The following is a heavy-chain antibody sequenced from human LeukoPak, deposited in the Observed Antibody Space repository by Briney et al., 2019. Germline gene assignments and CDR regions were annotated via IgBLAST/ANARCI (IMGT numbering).Heavy chain of an antibody. Sequence: ASVKVSCKASGYTFTSYYMHWVRQAPGQGLEWMGIINPSSGSTSYAQKFQGRVTMTRDMSTSTVYMELSSLRSEDTAVYYCARDQSRQNTEAYFDYWGQGTLVTVSS. CDR2: INPSSGST. D-gene: IGHD4-17*01. J-gene: IGHJ4*02. CDR1: GYTFTSYY. V-gene: IGHV1-46*01. CDR3: ARDQSRQNTEAYFDY.